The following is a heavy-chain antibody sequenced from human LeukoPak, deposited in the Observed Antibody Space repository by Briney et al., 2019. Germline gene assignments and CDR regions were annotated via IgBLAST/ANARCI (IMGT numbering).Heavy chain of an antibody. CDR3: ARPSTIYGSGSYSFDY. D-gene: IGHD3-10*01. CDR1: GYTLTELS. J-gene: IGHJ4*02. Sequence: ASVKVSCKVSGYTLTELSMHWVRQAPGKGLEWMGGFDPEDGETIYAQKFQGRVTMTEDTSTDTAYMELSSLRSEDTAVYYCARPSTIYGSGSYSFDYWGQGTLVTVSS. CDR2: FDPEDGET. V-gene: IGHV1-24*01.